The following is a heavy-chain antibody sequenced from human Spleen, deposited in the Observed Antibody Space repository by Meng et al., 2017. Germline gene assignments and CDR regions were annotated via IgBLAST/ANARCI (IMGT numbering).Heavy chain of an antibody. CDR2: ITPGSGNT. V-gene: IGHV1-3*01. J-gene: IGHJ5*02. Sequence: QVQLVQSGAEVKKPGASVKVSCKAFGYTVTSSAIHWVRQAPGQSLEWMGWITPGSGNTKYSQKFQGRVTITRDTSASTAYMELSTLRSEDTAVYYCARDFTSGSSGDPWGQGTLVTVSS. D-gene: IGHD6-19*01. CDR1: GYTVTSSA. CDR3: ARDFTSGSSGDP.